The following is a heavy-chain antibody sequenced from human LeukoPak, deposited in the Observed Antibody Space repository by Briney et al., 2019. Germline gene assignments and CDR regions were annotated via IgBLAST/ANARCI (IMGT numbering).Heavy chain of an antibody. J-gene: IGHJ3*02. V-gene: IGHV4-4*07. CDR1: GGSISNYY. CDR2: INPSGSG. D-gene: IGHD3-22*01. CDR3: ARDRGGSGYYSDAFDI. Sequence: PPETLSLTCTVSGGSISNYYWSWIRQPAAKGLEWIGRINPSGSGDFNPSLQSRVTMSFDTSKNQFSLKLTSVTATDTAVYYCARDRGGSGYYSDAFDIWGQGTMVTVSS.